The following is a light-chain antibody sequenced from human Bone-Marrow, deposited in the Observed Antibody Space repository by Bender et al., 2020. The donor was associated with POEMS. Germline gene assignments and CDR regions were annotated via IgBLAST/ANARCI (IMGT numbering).Light chain of an antibody. CDR3: SSWDDSLSGWV. CDR2: SNY. CDR1: KYKIGNNH. J-gene: IGLJ3*02. Sequence: QSVLTQPPSASETPGQRVTISCSGGKYKIGNNHLYWYQHLPGTAPRLVVYSNYQRPSGVPARFSGSKSGTSASLAISDIQSEDEGDYYCSSWDDSLSGWVFGGGTKLTVL. V-gene: IGLV1-47*02.